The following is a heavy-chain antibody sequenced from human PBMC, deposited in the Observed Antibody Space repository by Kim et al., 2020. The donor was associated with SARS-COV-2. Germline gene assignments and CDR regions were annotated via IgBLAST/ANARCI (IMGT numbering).Heavy chain of an antibody. D-gene: IGHD6-19*01. CDR1: GFTFGDYA. CDR2: ISWNSGSI. V-gene: IGHV3-9*01. Sequence: GGSLRLSCAASGFTFGDYAMHWVRQAPGKGLEWVSGISWNSGSIGYADSVKGRFTISRDNAKNSLYLQMNSLRAEDTALYYCAKDKGGQWLVHRAFDIWGQGTMVTVSS. CDR3: AKDKGGQWLVHRAFDI. J-gene: IGHJ3*02.